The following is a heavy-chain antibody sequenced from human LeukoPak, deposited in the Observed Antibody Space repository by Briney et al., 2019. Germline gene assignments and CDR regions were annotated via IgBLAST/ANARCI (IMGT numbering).Heavy chain of an antibody. D-gene: IGHD1-7*01. CDR2: ISGSGGST. Sequence: GGSLRLSCAASGFTFSSYAMSWVRQAPGKGLEWVSAISGSGGSTYYADSVKGRLTISRDNSKNTLYLQMNSLRAEDTATYYCAKVITGTVDYWGQGTLVTVSS. CDR1: GFTFSSYA. J-gene: IGHJ4*02. CDR3: AKVITGTVDY. V-gene: IGHV3-23*01.